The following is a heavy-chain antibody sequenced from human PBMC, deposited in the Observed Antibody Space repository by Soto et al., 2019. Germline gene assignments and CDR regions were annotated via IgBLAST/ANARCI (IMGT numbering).Heavy chain of an antibody. CDR2: FDPEDGET. CDR3: AKDPNQRGDLFAI. V-gene: IGHV1-24*01. CDR1: GYTLTELS. J-gene: IGHJ3*02. Sequence: ASVKVSCKVSGYTLTELSMHWVRQAPGKGPEWMGGFDPEDGETIYAQKFQGRVTMTEDTSTDTAYMELSSLRSEDTAVYYCAKDPNQRGDLFAISGQGTMVTGSS. D-gene: IGHD2-2*01.